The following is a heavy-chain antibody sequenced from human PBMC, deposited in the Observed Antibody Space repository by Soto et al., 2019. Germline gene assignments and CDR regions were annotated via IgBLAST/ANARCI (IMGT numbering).Heavy chain of an antibody. CDR1: GFTFDDYA. D-gene: IGHD6-19*01. V-gene: IGHV3-9*01. J-gene: IGHJ4*02. CDR2: ISWNSGSI. CDR3: AQDRGLVLSFYFDY. Sequence: ESGGGLVQPGRSLRLSCAASGFTFDDYAMHWVRQAPGKGLEWVSGISWNSGSIGYADSVKGRFTISRDNAKNSLYLQMNSLRAEDTALYYCAQDRGLVLSFYFDYWGQGTLVTVSS.